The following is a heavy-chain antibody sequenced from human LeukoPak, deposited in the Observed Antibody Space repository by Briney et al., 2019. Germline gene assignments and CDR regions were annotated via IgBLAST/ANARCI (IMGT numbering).Heavy chain of an antibody. D-gene: IGHD3-3*01. CDR3: ARDPSYDFWSGSHYNYGMDV. Sequence: GGSLRLSCAASGFTFSSYSMNWVRQAPGKGLEWVSSISSSSSYIYYADSVKGRFTISRDNAKNSLYLQMNSLGAEDTAVYYCARDPSYDFWSGSHYNYGMDVWGQGTTVTVSS. J-gene: IGHJ6*02. CDR1: GFTFSSYS. V-gene: IGHV3-21*01. CDR2: ISSSSSYI.